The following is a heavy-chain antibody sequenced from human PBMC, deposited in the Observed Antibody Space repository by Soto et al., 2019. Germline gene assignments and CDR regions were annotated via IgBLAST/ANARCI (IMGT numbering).Heavy chain of an antibody. CDR2: TYYRSKWYN. CDR1: GDSVSSNSAA. D-gene: IGHD6-19*01. CDR3: AREGIAVDGYYYYGMDV. V-gene: IGHV6-1*01. J-gene: IGHJ6*02. Sequence: TLSLTCASSGDSVSSNSAAWNWVRQSPSRGLEWLGRTYYRSKWYNDYAVSVKSRITTNPDTSKNQFSLQLNSVTPEDTAVYYCAREGIAVDGYYYYGMDVWGQGTTVTVSS.